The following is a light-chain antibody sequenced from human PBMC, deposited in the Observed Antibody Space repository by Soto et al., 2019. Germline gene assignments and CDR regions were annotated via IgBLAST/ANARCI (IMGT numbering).Light chain of an antibody. Sequence: QLVLTQSPSASASLGASVKLTCTLSSGHSNYAIAWHQQQPEKGPRYLMKVNSGGSHIKGDGIPHRFSGSSSGAERYLFISSLQSEDEADYYCQTWGTGSAIVVFGGGTQLTVL. CDR1: SGHSNYA. CDR3: QTWGTGSAIVV. V-gene: IGLV4-69*01. CDR2: VNSGGSH. J-gene: IGLJ7*01.